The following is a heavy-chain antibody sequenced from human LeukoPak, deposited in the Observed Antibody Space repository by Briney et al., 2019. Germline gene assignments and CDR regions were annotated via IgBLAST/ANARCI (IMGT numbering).Heavy chain of an antibody. CDR1: GFTFSSYG. J-gene: IGHJ6*02. CDR2: ISYDGSNK. CDR3: AKDRAPYYYYGMDV. V-gene: IGHV3-30*18. Sequence: PGGSLRLSCAASGFTFSSYGMHWVRQAPGKGLEWVAVISYDGSNKYYADSVKGRFTISRDNSKNTLYLQVNSLRAEDTAVYYCAKDRAPYYYYGMDVWGQGTTVTVSS.